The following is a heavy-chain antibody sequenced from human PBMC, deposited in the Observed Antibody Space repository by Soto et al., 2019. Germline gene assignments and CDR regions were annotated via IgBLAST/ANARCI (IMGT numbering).Heavy chain of an antibody. V-gene: IGHV4-59*01. CDR1: GGSISSYY. Sequence: LSLTCTVSGGSISSYYWIWIRHPPGKGLEWIGYIYYSGSTNYNPSLKSRVTISVDTSKNQFSLKLSSVTAADTAVYYCARGVQLWSHYFDYWGQGTLVTVSS. J-gene: IGHJ4*02. D-gene: IGHD5-18*01. CDR3: ARGVQLWSHYFDY. CDR2: IYYSGST.